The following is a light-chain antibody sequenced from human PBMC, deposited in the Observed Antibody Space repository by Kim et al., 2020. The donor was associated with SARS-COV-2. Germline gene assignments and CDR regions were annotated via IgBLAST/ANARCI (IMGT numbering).Light chain of an antibody. CDR2: DAS. CDR1: QSVGTS. J-gene: IGKJ1*01. V-gene: IGKV3-11*01. Sequence: SSPAEAAAPPSSAGQSVGTSRACYHQKPGQAPRRLIYDASTRATGVPARFSGSGSGTDFSLTINGLEPEDFAVYYCQQRSNRPPTFGQGTKVDIK. CDR3: QQRSNRPPT.